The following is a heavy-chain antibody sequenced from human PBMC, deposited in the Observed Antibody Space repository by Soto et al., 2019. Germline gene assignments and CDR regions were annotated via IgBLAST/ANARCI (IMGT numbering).Heavy chain of an antibody. J-gene: IGHJ3*02. CDR1: GGSISSYY. CDR3: ARRGYYAISAFDI. Sequence: PSDSLSLTCTVSGGSISSYYWNWIRQPPGKGLEWIGYIYYSGSTNYNPSLKSRVTISVDTSKNQFSLKLSSVTAADTAVYYCARRGYYAISAFDIRGQGTMVTVSS. V-gene: IGHV4-59*08. CDR2: IYYSGST. D-gene: IGHD2-8*01.